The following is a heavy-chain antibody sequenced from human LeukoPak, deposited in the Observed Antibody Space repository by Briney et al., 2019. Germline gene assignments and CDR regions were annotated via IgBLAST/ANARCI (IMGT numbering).Heavy chain of an antibody. J-gene: IGHJ6*03. CDR3: ARHSVPGGIAARYYYYYYMDV. CDR1: GYTFTSYD. Sequence: GASVKVSCTASGYTFTSYDINWVRQATGQGLEWMGWISAYNGNTNYAQKLQGRVTMTTDTSTSTAYMELRSLRSDDTAVYYCARHSVPGGIAARYYYYYYMDVWGKGTTVTVSS. V-gene: IGHV1-18*01. D-gene: IGHD6-13*01. CDR2: ISAYNGNT.